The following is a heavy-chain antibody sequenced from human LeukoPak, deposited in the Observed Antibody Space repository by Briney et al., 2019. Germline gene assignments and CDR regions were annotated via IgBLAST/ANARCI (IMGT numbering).Heavy chain of an antibody. V-gene: IGHV1-24*01. CDR3: ATIYLGSGSYLVDY. Sequence: ASVKVSCKASGYTFTGYYMHWVRQAPGKGLEWMGGFDPEDGETIYAQKFQGRVTMTEDTSTDTAYMELSSLRSEDTAVYYCATIYLGSGSYLVDYWGQGTLVTVSS. J-gene: IGHJ4*02. D-gene: IGHD3-10*01. CDR1: GYTFTGYY. CDR2: FDPEDGET.